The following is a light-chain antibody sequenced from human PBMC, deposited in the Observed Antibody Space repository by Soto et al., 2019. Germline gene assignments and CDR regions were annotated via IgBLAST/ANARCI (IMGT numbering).Light chain of an antibody. CDR3: QKYDSVPWA. V-gene: IGKV1-27*01. Sequence: DIQMTQSPPSLSTSVGDRVTIACRASQGIGNYLVWYQQKPGKLPKLLIYDASSLQSGVPSRFSGSGSGTDFTLTISRLQPEDVATYYCQKYDSVPWAFGQGTKVEIK. CDR2: DAS. CDR1: QGIGNY. J-gene: IGKJ1*01.